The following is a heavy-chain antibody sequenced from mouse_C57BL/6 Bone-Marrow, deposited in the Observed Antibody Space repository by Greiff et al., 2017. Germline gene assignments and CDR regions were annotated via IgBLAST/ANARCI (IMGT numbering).Heavy chain of an antibody. Sequence: VQLQQSGAELVRPGASVKLSCTASGFNIKADYMHWVKQRPEQGLEWIGWIDPENGDTEYASKFQGKATITADTSSNTAYLQLSSLTSEDTAVYYCAALITTVVATDFYAMDYWGQGTSVTVSS. CDR2: IDPENGDT. CDR3: AALITTVVATDFYAMDY. D-gene: IGHD1-1*01. CDR1: GFNIKADY. V-gene: IGHV14-4*01. J-gene: IGHJ4*01.